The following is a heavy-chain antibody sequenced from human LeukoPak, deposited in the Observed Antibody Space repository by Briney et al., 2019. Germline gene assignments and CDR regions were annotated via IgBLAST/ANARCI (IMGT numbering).Heavy chain of an antibody. D-gene: IGHD2-15*01. Sequence: SVKVSCKASGGTFSSYAISWVRQAPGQGLEWMGRIIPTLGIANYAQKFQGRVTITADKSTSTAYMELSSLRSEDTAVYYCARDVVAATLDSDYWGQGTLVTVSS. J-gene: IGHJ4*02. CDR3: ARDVVAATLDSDY. CDR1: GGTFSSYA. V-gene: IGHV1-69*04. CDR2: IIPTLGIA.